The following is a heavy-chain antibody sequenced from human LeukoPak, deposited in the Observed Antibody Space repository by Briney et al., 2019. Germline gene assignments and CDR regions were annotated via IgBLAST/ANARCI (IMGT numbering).Heavy chain of an antibody. Sequence: QPGGYLRLSCAASGFSISIYYMHWVRQAPGKGLVWVSRINSDGTATVYADSVRGRFTISRDNAKNTLYLQMNSLRAEDTAVYYCVLYGLGSPHWGQGTLVTVSS. V-gene: IGHV3-74*01. CDR2: INSDGTAT. CDR1: GFSISIYY. D-gene: IGHD3-10*01. J-gene: IGHJ4*02. CDR3: VLYGLGSPH.